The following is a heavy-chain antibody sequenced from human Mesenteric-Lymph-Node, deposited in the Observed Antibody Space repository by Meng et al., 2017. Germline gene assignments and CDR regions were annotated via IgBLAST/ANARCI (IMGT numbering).Heavy chain of an antibody. CDR2: IKQDGSEK. CDR1: GVIFSSYW. J-gene: IGHJ4*02. V-gene: IGHV3-7*03. CDR3: ARDPYLPRYCSGGSCYSHRHGFDY. D-gene: IGHD2-15*01. Sequence: GESLKISYAASGVIFSSYWMMWVRQAPGKGLEWVANIKQDGSEKYYVDSVKGRFTISRDNAKNSLYLQMNSLRAEDTAVYYCARDPYLPRYCSGGSCYSHRHGFDYWGQGTLVTVSS.